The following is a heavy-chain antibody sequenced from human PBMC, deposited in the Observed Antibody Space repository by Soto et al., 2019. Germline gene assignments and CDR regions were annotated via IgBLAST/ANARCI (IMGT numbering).Heavy chain of an antibody. D-gene: IGHD6-19*01. CDR3: ARHPTFSGWEYYFDY. Sequence: QLQLQESGPGLVKPSETLSVTCTVSGDSVSSSHYYWGWIRLPPGKGLEWIGSVYYSGSTYYNPSLKGRVTLSVDTSKNQFSLKLSSVTAADAAIYYCARHPTFSGWEYYFDYWGQGTLVTVSS. J-gene: IGHJ4*02. CDR1: GDSVSSSHYY. V-gene: IGHV4-39*01. CDR2: VYYSGST.